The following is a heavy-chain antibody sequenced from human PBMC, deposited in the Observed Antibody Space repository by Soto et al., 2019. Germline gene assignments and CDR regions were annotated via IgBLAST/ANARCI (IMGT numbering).Heavy chain of an antibody. Sequence: SVKVSCKASGGTFSSYAISWVRQAPGQGLEWMGGIIPIFGTANYAQKFQGRVTITADESTSTAYMELSSLRSEDTAVYYCARVSSSTYYFDYWGQGTLVTVSS. CDR3: ARVSSSTYYFDY. J-gene: IGHJ4*02. CDR2: IIPIFGTA. CDR1: GGTFSSYA. D-gene: IGHD6-6*01. V-gene: IGHV1-69*13.